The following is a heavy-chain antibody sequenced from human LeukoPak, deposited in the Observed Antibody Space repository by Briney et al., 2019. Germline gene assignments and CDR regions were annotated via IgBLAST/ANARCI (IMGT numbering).Heavy chain of an antibody. J-gene: IGHJ4*02. CDR1: GASISNARYY. Sequence: SETLSLTCAVSGASISNARYYWGWVRQPPGKGLEWIGSIYYSGSTYSNPSLKSRVTISVDTSKRQFSLKVSAVTAADTAVYYCARHYTPYTSGWNVGLDYWGQGTLVIASS. CDR3: ARHYTPYTSGWNVGLDY. V-gene: IGHV4-39*01. D-gene: IGHD6-19*01. CDR2: IYYSGST.